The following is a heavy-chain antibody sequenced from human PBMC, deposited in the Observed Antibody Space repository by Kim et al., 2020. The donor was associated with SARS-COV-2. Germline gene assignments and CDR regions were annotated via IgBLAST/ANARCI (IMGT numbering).Heavy chain of an antibody. V-gene: IGHV3-53*01. CDR3: ARENYDSSGYYYYGMDV. J-gene: IGHJ6*02. Sequence: VKSRFTSSRDNSKNTLYLQMNSLRAEDTAVYYCARENYDSSGYYYYGMDVWGQGTTVTVSS. D-gene: IGHD3-22*01.